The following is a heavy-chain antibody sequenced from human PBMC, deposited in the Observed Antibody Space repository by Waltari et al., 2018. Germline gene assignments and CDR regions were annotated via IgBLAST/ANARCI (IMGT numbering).Heavy chain of an antibody. CDR2: IIPIFGTA. V-gene: IGHV1-69*13. CDR1: GGTFSSYA. J-gene: IGHJ6*02. CDR3: ARDRYGDYEGGMDV. D-gene: IGHD4-17*01. Sequence: QVQLVQSGAEVKKPGSSVKVSCKASGGTFSSYAISWVRQAPGQGLEWMGWIIPIFGTANYAQKCQGRVTITADESTSTAYMELSSLRSEDTAVYYCARDRYGDYEGGMDVWGQGTTVIVSS.